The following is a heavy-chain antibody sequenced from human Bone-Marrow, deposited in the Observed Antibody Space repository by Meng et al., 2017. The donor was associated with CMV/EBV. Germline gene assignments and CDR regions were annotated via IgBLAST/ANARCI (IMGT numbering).Heavy chain of an antibody. CDR2: ISSSSSYI. CDR1: GFTFSSYS. CDR3: ARSHPRSWHY. D-gene: IGHD6-13*01. V-gene: IGHV3-21*01. J-gene: IGHJ4*02. Sequence: GESLKISCAASGFTFSSYSMNWVRQAPGKGLEWVSSISSSSSYIYYADSVKGRFTISRDNAKNPLYLQMNSLRAEDTAVYYCARSHPRSWHYWGQGTLVTVSS.